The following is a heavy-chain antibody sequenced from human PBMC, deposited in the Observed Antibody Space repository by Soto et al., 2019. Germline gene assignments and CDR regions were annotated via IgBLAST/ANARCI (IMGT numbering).Heavy chain of an antibody. D-gene: IGHD5-12*01. CDR3: ARVSGYYLPDY. V-gene: IGHV1-3*05. CDR2: INAGNGNT. CDR1: GYTFTNYA. J-gene: IGHJ4*02. Sequence: QVKLVQSGAEEKKPGASVKVSCKASGYTFTNYAMHWVRQAPGQRLEWMGWINAGNGNTKYSQKFQGRVTITRDTSASTAYMELSRLRSEDTAVYYCARVSGYYLPDYWGQGTLVTVSS.